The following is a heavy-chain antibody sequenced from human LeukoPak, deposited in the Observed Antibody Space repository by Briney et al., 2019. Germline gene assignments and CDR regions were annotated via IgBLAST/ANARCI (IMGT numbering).Heavy chain of an antibody. V-gene: IGHV3-23*01. CDR2: IGGSGGGT. CDR1: GFTFTSYA. J-gene: IGHJ4*02. CDR3: AKGSCSSATCYRFDY. Sequence: GGSLRLSCAASGFTFTSYAMSWVRQAPGKGLERVSAIGGSGGGTYYADSVKGRFTISRDNSKNTLYLQMNSLRAEDTAVYYCAKGSCSSATCYRFDYWGQGTLVTVSS. D-gene: IGHD2-2*01.